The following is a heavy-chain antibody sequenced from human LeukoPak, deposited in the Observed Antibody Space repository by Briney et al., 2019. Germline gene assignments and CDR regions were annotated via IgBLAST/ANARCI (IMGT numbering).Heavy chain of an antibody. CDR2: INPNSGGT. J-gene: IGHJ4*02. CDR3: ARDQGYDSSGYYYYQFHY. Sequence: GASVKVSCKASGYTFTGYYMHWVRQAPGQGLEWMGWINPNSGGTNYAQKFQGRVTMTRDTSISTAYMELSRLRSEDTAVYYCARDQGYDSSGYYYYQFHYWGQGTLVTVSS. CDR1: GYTFTGYY. V-gene: IGHV1-2*02. D-gene: IGHD3-22*01.